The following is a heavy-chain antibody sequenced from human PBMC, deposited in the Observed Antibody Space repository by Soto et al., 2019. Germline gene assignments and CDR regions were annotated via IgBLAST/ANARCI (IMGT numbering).Heavy chain of an antibody. D-gene: IGHD2-15*01. J-gene: IGHJ4*02. Sequence: ASVKVSCKASGYTFTGYYMHWVRQAPGQGLEWMGWINPNSGGTNYAQKFQGRVTMTRDTSISTAYMELSRLRSDDTAVSYCARDRYCSGGSCYNLGYWGQGTLVTVSS. CDR3: ARDRYCSGGSCYNLGY. CDR1: GYTFTGYY. CDR2: INPNSGGT. V-gene: IGHV1-2*02.